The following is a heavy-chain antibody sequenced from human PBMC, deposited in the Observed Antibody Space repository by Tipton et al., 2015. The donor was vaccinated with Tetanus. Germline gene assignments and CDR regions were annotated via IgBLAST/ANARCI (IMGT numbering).Heavy chain of an antibody. CDR2: IYHTGNT. CDR1: GDSISSSDYY. V-gene: IGHV4-39*01. D-gene: IGHD6-19*01. Sequence: TLSLTCTVSGDSISSSDYYWGWIRQPPGKGLEWIGSIYHTGNTYYNPSLKSRATVSVDTAKNQFSLMLSSVISRDTAVYYCATVPTIAVTGTALGGYWGQGTLVTVSS. J-gene: IGHJ4*02. CDR3: ATVPTIAVTGTALGGY.